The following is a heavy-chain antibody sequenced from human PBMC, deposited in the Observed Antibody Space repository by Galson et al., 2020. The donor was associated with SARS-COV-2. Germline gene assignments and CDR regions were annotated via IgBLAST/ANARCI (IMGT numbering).Heavy chain of an antibody. J-gene: IGHJ4*02. V-gene: IGHV3-33*06. D-gene: IGHD4-4*01. Sequence: GESLKISCAASGFTFSSYGMHWVRQAPGKGLEWVAVIWYDGSNKYYADSVKGRFTISRDNSKNTLYLQMNSLRAEDTAVYYCAKDHPPLHDDSNYLEGSDYWGQGTLVTVSS. CDR3: AKDHPPLHDDSNYLEGSDY. CDR1: GFTFSSYG. CDR2: IWYDGSNK.